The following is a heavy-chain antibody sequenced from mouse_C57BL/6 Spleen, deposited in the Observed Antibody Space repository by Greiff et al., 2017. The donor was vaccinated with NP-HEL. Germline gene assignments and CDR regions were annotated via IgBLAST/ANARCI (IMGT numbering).Heavy chain of an antibody. CDR1: GYTFTSYW. V-gene: IGHV1-55*01. D-gene: IGHD1-1*01. CDR2: IYPGSGST. CDR3: ARERYYGSDWYFDV. Sequence: VQLQQPGAELVKPGASVKMSCKASGYTFTSYWITWVKQRPGQGLEWIGDIYPGSGSTNYNEKFKSKATLTVDTSSSTAYMQLSSLTSEDSAVYYCARERYYGSDWYFDVWGTGTTVTVSS. J-gene: IGHJ1*03.